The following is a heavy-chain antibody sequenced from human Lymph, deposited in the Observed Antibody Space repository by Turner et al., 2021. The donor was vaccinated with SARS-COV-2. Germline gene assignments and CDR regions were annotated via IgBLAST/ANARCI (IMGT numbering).Heavy chain of an antibody. CDR2: FDSEDGET. V-gene: IGHV1-24*01. D-gene: IGHD3-3*01. CDR1: GYTLTEVS. J-gene: IGHJ6*02. Sequence: QVQLVQSGAEVKKPGASVTVSCKVSGYTLTEVSMHWVRQAPGKGLEWMGGFDSEDGETIYAQKFQGIVTMTEDTSTDTAYMELSSLRSEDTAVYYCATGPYDFWSGPSPGYYGMDVWGQGTTVTVSS. CDR3: ATGPYDFWSGPSPGYYGMDV.